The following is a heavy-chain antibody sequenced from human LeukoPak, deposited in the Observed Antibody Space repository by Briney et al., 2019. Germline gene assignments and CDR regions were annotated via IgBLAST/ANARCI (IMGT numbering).Heavy chain of an antibody. CDR1: GFTFDDYA. Sequence: GGSLRLSCAASGFTFDDYAMHWVRPAPGKGLEWVSGISWNSGSIGYADSVKGRFTISRDNAKNSLYLQMNSLRAEDTALYYCAKDTWTDYYGSGTFDYWGQGTLVTVSS. CDR3: AKDTWTDYYGSGTFDY. V-gene: IGHV3-9*01. CDR2: ISWNSGSI. J-gene: IGHJ4*02. D-gene: IGHD3-10*01.